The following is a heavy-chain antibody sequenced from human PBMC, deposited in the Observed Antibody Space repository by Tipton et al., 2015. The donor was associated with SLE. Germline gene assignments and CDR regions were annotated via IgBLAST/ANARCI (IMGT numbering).Heavy chain of an antibody. CDR1: GGSISSGSYY. CDR2: MFFSGNT. CDR3: ARDGVFDFWSGYVPGGIEF. D-gene: IGHD3-3*01. Sequence: TLSLTCTLSGGSISSGSYYWGWIRQPPGKGLEWIGSMFFSGNTYYDPSLRSRVTVSVDRSKTQFSLKLSSVTGADTAVYYCARDGVFDFWSGYVPGGIEFWGQGTLVTVSS. V-gene: IGHV4-39*07. J-gene: IGHJ4*02.